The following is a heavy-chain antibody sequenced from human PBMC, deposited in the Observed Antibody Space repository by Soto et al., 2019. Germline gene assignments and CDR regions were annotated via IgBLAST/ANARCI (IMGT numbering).Heavy chain of an antibody. CDR2: IIPILGIA. CDR1: GGTFSSYT. Sequence: QVQLVQSGAEVKKPGSSVKVSCKASGGTFSSYTISWVRQAPGQGLEWMGRIIPILGIANYAQKFQGRVTITADKSTSTGYLELSSLRSEDNGGDYCARVLTYYDLWSGYPDYWGQGTLVTVSS. V-gene: IGHV1-69*02. D-gene: IGHD3-3*01. J-gene: IGHJ4*02. CDR3: ARVLTYYDLWSGYPDY.